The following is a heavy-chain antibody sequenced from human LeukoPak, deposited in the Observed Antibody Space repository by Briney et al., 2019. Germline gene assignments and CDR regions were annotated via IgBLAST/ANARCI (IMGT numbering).Heavy chain of an antibody. D-gene: IGHD2-21*02. J-gene: IGHJ3*02. CDR3: AKDDLAYCGGDCRGASDT. Sequence: GGSLRLSCAASGFTVSSYGMHWVRQAPGKGLEWVAVISHDGSNSYYADSVKGRFTISRDNSKNTLYLQMNSLRAEDTAVYYCAKDDLAYCGGDCRGASDTWGQGTMVTVSS. CDR2: ISHDGSNS. CDR1: GFTVSSYG. V-gene: IGHV3-30*18.